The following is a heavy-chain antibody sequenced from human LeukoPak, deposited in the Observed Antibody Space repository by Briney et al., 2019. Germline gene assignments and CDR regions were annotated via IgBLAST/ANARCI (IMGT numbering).Heavy chain of an antibody. V-gene: IGHV6-1*01. CDR3: ARGRYCGGGTCYHFDS. D-gene: IGHD2-15*01. Sequence: SRTLSLTCAVSGDSFFWNSVAWNWIRQSPSRGLEWLGRTYYSSEWHHDYAVSVKSRINITADTFKSQFSLHLNTVTPEDTAVYFCARGRYCGGGTCYHFDSWGQGTLVTVSS. CDR1: GDSFFWNSVA. J-gene: IGHJ4*02. CDR2: TYYSSEWHH.